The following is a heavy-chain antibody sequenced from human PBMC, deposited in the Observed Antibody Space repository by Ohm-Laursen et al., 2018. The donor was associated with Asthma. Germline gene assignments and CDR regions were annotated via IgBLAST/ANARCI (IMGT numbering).Heavy chain of an antibody. V-gene: IGHV3-11*01. D-gene: IGHD1-26*01. Sequence: SLRLSCAASGFPFSLYAMDWVRQAPGKGLEWVSYIGNSGSAIYYADSVKGRFTLSRDNAKNSLYLQMNSLRAEDTAVYYCARASGGYYIDYWGQGTLVTVSS. CDR1: GFPFSLYA. CDR2: IGNSGSAI. CDR3: ARASGGYYIDY. J-gene: IGHJ4*02.